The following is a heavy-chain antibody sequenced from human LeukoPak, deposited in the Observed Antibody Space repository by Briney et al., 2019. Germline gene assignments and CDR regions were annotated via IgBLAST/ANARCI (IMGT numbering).Heavy chain of an antibody. Sequence: ASVKVSCKTSGYSFTAFYIHWVRQAPGQGLEWLGWINPNSGGTNYAQKFQGRVTMSRDTSINTAYMELSSLTSDDTALYYCARAYSGFESFDYWGQGTLVTVSS. J-gene: IGHJ4*02. CDR1: GYSFTAFY. V-gene: IGHV1-2*02. CDR2: INPNSGGT. CDR3: ARAYSGFESFDY. D-gene: IGHD5-12*01.